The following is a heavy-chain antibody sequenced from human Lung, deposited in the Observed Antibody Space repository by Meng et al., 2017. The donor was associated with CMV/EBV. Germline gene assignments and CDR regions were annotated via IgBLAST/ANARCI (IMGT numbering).Heavy chain of an antibody. J-gene: IGHJ5*02. CDR2: IFYRGNT. D-gene: IGHD3-22*01. CDR3: ARHRDSSVHYFGWCDP. CDR1: GGPISSSDYY. V-gene: IGHV4-39*01. Sequence: SETLSLXXTVSGGPISSSDYYWGWIRQPPGKGLEWIGTIFYRGNTYYNPSLKSRVTISVDTSKNQFSLKLSSVTAADTAVYYCARHRDSSVHYFGWCDPWGQGTXVTVSS.